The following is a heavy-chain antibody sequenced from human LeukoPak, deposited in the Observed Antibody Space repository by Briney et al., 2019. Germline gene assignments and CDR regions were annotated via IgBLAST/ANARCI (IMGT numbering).Heavy chain of an antibody. CDR2: ISNSGST. CDR3: VRLQPNTGEWAFDI. Sequence: PSETLSLTCTVSGGSINSYYWSWIRQPPGEGLEWIGYISNSGSTNYNPSLKSRVTISVDTSKNQLSLKLSSVTAADTAVYHCVRLQPNTGEWAFDIWGQGTMVSVSS. J-gene: IGHJ3*02. V-gene: IGHV4-59*01. D-gene: IGHD1-1*01. CDR1: GGSINSYY.